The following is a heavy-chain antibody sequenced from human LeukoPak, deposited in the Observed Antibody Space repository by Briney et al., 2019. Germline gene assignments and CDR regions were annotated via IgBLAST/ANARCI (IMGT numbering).Heavy chain of an antibody. CDR3: ATLGYGGITIFGVAPNWFDP. D-gene: IGHD3-3*01. V-gene: IGHV1-8*01. CDR1: GYTFTSYD. J-gene: IGHJ5*02. CDR2: MNPNSGDT. Sequence: ASVKVSCKASGYTFTSYDINWVRQATGQGLEWMGWMNPNSGDTGYAQKFQGRVTMTRNTSISTAYMELSSLGSEDTAVYYCATLGYGGITIFGVAPNWFDPWGQGTLVTVSS.